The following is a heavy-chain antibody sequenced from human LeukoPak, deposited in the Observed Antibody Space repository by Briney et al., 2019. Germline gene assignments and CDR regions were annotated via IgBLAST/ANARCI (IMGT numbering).Heavy chain of an antibody. J-gene: IGHJ4*02. CDR1: GGSISSGGYY. CDR2: IYYSGST. D-gene: IGHD6-6*01. Sequence: SQTLSLTCTVSGGSISSGGYYWSWIRQHPGKGLEWIGYIYYSGSTYYNPSLKSRVTISADTSKNQFSLKLSSVTAADTAVYYCARGNLFGSSSYFDYWGQGTLVTVSS. V-gene: IGHV4-31*03. CDR3: ARGNLFGSSSYFDY.